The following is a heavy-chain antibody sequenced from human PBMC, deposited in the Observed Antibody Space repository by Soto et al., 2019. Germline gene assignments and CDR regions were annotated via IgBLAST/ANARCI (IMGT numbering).Heavy chain of an antibody. V-gene: IGHV3-30*03. J-gene: IGHJ6*02. D-gene: IGHD2-15*01. Sequence: GGSLRLSCAASGFTFSSYGMHWVRQAPGKGLEWVAVISYDGSNKYYADSVKGRFTISRDNSKNTLCLQMNSLRAEDTAVYFGVCLKDILVVVAATPLYYYYGMAVWGQGTTVTVSS. CDR2: ISYDGSNK. CDR3: VCLKDILVVVAATPLYYYYGMAV. CDR1: GFTFSSYG.